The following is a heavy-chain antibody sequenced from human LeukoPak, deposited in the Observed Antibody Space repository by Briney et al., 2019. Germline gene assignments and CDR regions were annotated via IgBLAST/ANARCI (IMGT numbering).Heavy chain of an antibody. D-gene: IGHD3-22*01. CDR2: IYHSGTT. V-gene: IGHV4-38-2*02. Sequence: SETLSLTCIVSGYSITSGYYWGWIRQPPGKGLEWIGSIYHSGTTYYNPSLKSRVTISVDTSKNQFSLKLNSVSAADTAVYYCAKEDYTDSKGYEDYWGQGTLVTVSS. CDR3: AKEDYTDSKGYEDY. CDR1: GYSITSGYY. J-gene: IGHJ4*02.